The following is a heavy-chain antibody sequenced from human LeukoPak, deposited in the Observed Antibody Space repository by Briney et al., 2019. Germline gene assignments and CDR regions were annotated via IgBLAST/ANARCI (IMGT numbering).Heavy chain of an antibody. D-gene: IGHD3-10*01. CDR3: ARENLWFGELMGWFDP. J-gene: IGHJ5*02. V-gene: IGHV4-4*07. CDR1: GGSISSYY. CDR2: IYNSGST. Sequence: SETLSLTCTVSGGSISSYYWSWIRQPAGKGLEWIGLIYNSGSTNYNPSLNSRVTISVDTSKNQFSLKLSSVTAAGTAVYYCARENLWFGELMGWFDPWGQGTLVTVSS.